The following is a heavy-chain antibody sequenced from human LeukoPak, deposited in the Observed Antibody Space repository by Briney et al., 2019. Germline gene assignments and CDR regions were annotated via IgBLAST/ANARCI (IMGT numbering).Heavy chain of an antibody. D-gene: IGHD6-13*01. J-gene: IGHJ4*02. V-gene: IGHV3-48*01. CDR2: IHDGGSPI. CDR3: ARGGSSWFSY. CDR1: GFTFSSYS. Sequence: GGSLRLSCAASGFTFSSYSMTWVRQAPGKGLEWISYIHDGGSPIYYADSVKGRFTVSRDNAKNSLYLHMNSLRAEDTAVYYCARGGSSWFSYWGQGTLVTVSS.